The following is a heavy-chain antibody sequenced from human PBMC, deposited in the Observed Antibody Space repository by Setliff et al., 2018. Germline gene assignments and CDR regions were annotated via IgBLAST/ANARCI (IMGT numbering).Heavy chain of an antibody. V-gene: IGHV4-34*10. D-gene: IGHD3-22*01. J-gene: IGHJ4*02. CDR1: GGSFSGYY. Sequence: SETLSLTCAVYGGSFSGYYWSWIRQPPGKGLEWIGCVYYSGNTYYSPSLKSRVTMFVDTSKNQFSLMLYSVTAADTAKYYCARYDSSGYSENYYFDYWGQGTLVTVSS. CDR3: ARYDSSGYSENYYFDY. CDR2: VYYSGNT.